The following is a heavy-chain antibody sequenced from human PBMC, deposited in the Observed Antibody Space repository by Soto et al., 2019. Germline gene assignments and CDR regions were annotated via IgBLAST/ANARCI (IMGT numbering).Heavy chain of an antibody. V-gene: IGHV3-74*01. D-gene: IGHD2-8*01. J-gene: IGHJ4*02. CDR3: AKEIFAAAYAATSAFDL. CDR2: INSGGDT. Sequence: GGSLRLSCAASGFTFSSYWMHWVRQAPGKGLVWVSRINSGGDTSYADSVKGRFTISRDNSDNSLYLDMNSLRAEDTGRYFCAKEIFAAAYAATSAFDLWGQGTLVTVS. CDR1: GFTFSSYW.